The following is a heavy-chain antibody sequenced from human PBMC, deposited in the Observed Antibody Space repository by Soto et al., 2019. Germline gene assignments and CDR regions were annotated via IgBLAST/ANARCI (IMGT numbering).Heavy chain of an antibody. CDR3: ARAACSRTSCHTLETYYAMAA. Sequence: ASVKVSCKASAYTFTYYAMHWVRQAPGQRLKWMGWMNAGNGNTKYSQKFQGRVTITRDTSASTAYRELSSLRSEDTAVYYCARAACSRTSCHTLETYYAMAAWGQGSTVTLS. V-gene: IGHV1-3*01. CDR2: MNAGNGNT. J-gene: IGHJ6*02. D-gene: IGHD2-2*01. CDR1: AYTFTYYA.